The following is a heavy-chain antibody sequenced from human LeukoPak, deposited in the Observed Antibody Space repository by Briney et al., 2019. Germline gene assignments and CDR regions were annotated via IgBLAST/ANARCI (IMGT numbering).Heavy chain of an antibody. V-gene: IGHV4-4*07. J-gene: IGHJ6*03. Sequence: SETLSLTCTVSDGSISNYYWSWIQQPAGKGLEWIGRIYTSGTTNYNPSLKSRVTMSVDTSKNHFSLNLDSVTAADTAVYYCARDVRRSSSSANSYYYYMDVWGKGTTVTVSS. CDR1: DGSISNYY. CDR3: ARDVRRSSSSANSYYYYMDV. CDR2: IYTSGTT. D-gene: IGHD6-6*01.